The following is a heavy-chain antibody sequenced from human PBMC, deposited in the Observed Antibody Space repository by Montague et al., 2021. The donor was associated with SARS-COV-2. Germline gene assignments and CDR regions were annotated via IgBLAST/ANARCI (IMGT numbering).Heavy chain of an antibody. J-gene: IGHJ4*02. CDR2: IYYSGST. Sequence: SETLSLTCTVSGGSISSSGYYWGWLRQPPGKGLEWIGSIYYSGSTYYNPSLKSPVTISVDTSQNHFSLKPGSVTAADTAVYYCARSLDPSGTYYLAYWGQGTLVTVSS. CDR1: GGSISSSGYY. V-gene: IGHV4-39*02. CDR3: ARSLDPSGTYYLAY. D-gene: IGHD3-10*01.